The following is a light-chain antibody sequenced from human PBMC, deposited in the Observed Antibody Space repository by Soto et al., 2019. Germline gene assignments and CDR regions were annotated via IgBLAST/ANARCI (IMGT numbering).Light chain of an antibody. CDR2: EVS. J-gene: IGLJ3*02. V-gene: IGLV2-14*01. Sequence: QSALTQPASVSGSAGKSITISCTGTSSDVGGYNYVSWYQQHPGKAPKLMIYEVSNRPSGVSNRFSGSKSGNTASLTISGLQAEDEADYYCSSYTSSSTRVFGGGTKLTVL. CDR3: SSYTSSSTRV. CDR1: SSDVGGYNY.